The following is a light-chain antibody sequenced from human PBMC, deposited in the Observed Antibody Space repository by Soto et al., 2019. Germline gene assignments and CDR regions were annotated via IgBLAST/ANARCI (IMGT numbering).Light chain of an antibody. J-gene: IGKJ5*01. CDR1: EDINSR. CDR2: AAF. V-gene: IGKV1-12*01. Sequence: DIQMTQSPSSLSASVGDRVTISCRASEDINSRLAWYQQKPGNAPKLLIYAAFILQSGVPSRFSGYGSGTDFTLSISSLQPEDFATYYSQDADSFLIRFGHVTRLAI. CDR3: QDADSFLIR.